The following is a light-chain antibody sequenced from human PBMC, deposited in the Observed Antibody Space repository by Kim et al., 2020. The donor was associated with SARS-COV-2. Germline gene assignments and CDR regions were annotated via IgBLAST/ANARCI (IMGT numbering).Light chain of an antibody. Sequence: APVGDSGTTTGRASQDISTFVAWYQQKPGKAPELLIYAASHLESGVPSRFRGSGSGTEFTLTISSLQPEDVATYYCQQPTSFPLTFGGGTKVDIK. J-gene: IGKJ4*01. CDR1: QDISTF. V-gene: IGKV1-12*01. CDR3: QQPTSFPLT. CDR2: AAS.